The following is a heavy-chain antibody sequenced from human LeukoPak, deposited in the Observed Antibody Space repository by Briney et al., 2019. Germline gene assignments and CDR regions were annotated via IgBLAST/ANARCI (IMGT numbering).Heavy chain of an antibody. Sequence: SQTLSLTCTVSGGSISSGSYYWRWIRQPAGKGLEWIGHIYTSGSTNYNPSLKSRVTISIDTSKNQFSLKLSSVTAADTAVYYCARCTSTSCYHFDYRGQGALVTVSS. V-gene: IGHV4-61*09. CDR3: ARCTSTSCYHFDY. J-gene: IGHJ4*02. D-gene: IGHD2-2*01. CDR1: GGSISSGSYY. CDR2: IYTSGST.